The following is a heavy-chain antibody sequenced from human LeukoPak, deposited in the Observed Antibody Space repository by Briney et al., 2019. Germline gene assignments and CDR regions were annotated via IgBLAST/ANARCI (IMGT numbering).Heavy chain of an antibody. D-gene: IGHD3-9*01. Sequence: PGGSLRLSCAASGFTFSSYAMSWVRQAPGKGLEWVSGISGSGGSTYYADSVKGRFTISRDNSENTLYLQMNSLRAEDTALYYCAKSRNFDWLPSDYWGQGTLVTVSS. CDR1: GFTFSSYA. CDR3: AKSRNFDWLPSDY. V-gene: IGHV3-23*01. J-gene: IGHJ4*02. CDR2: ISGSGGST.